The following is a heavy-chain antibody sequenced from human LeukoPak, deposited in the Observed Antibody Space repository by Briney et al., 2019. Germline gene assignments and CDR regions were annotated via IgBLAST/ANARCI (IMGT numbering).Heavy chain of an antibody. D-gene: IGHD2-2*01. CDR1: GGSISSYY. Sequence: SETLSLTCTVSGGSISSYYRSWIRQPPGKGLEWIGYIYTSGSTNYNPSLKSRVTISVDTSKNQYSLKLSSVNAADTAVYYCARQVVVVPAATYYMDVWGKETTVTVCS. CDR2: IYTSGST. CDR3: ARQVVVVPAATYYMDV. V-gene: IGHV4-4*09. J-gene: IGHJ6*03.